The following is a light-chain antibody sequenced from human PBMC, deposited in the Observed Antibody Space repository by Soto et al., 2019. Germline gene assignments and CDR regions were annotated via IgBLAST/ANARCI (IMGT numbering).Light chain of an antibody. CDR2: NVN. J-gene: IGLJ2*01. CDR3: GGWDDSLSGPV. V-gene: IGLV2-11*01. Sequence: QSALIQPPSVSGSPGQSVTISCTGTSSDVGSYDYVSWYQQHPGTVPKPMIYNVNTQPSGVPDRFSGSKSGTSASLAISGLRSEDEADYYCGGWDDSLSGPVFGGGTKLTVL. CDR1: SSDVGSYDY.